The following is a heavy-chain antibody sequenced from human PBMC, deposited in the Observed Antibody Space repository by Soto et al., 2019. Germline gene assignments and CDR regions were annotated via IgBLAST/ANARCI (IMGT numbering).Heavy chain of an antibody. V-gene: IGHV4-30-2*01. J-gene: IGHJ4*02. CDR1: GGSINTATHS. CDR2: IYHSGST. Sequence: QLQLQESGSGLVKPSQTLSLTCAVSGGSINTATHSWSWIRQPPGKGLEWIGYIYHSGSTYYNPSVKSRVTISIDKSNIQFSLRLGSVTAADTAGYYCARGGGVTTTGDDYWGQGILVTVSS. CDR3: ARGGGVTTTGDDY. D-gene: IGHD4-4*01.